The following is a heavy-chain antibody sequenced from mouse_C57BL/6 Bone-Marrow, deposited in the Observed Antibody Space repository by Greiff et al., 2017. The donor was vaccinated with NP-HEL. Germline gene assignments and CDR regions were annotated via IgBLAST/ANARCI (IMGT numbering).Heavy chain of an antibody. D-gene: IGHD2-1*01. J-gene: IGHJ1*03. V-gene: IGHV1-75*01. CDR1: GYTFTDYY. CDR2: IFPGSGST. Sequence: QVQLQQSGPELVKPGASVKISCKASGYTFTDYYINWVNQRPGQGLEWIGWIFPGSGSTYYNEKFKGKATLTVDKSSSTAYILLSSLTSAYSAVYFCARFGYGNYGDWYFDVWGTGTTVTVSS. CDR3: ARFGYGNYGDWYFDV.